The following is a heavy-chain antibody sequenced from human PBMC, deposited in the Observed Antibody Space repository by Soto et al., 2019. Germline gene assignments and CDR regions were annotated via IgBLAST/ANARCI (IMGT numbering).Heavy chain of an antibody. Sequence: SETLSLTCTVSGGSISNYYWSWIRQPPGRGLEWIGHIFYSGSTNYNPALKSRVNISVDTSKSQISLKLSSVTAADTAVYYCAKDSGYNYGYFRWFDPWGQGTLVTVSS. D-gene: IGHD5-18*01. CDR1: GGSISNYY. J-gene: IGHJ5*02. CDR2: IFYSGST. V-gene: IGHV4-59*01. CDR3: AKDSGYNYGYFRWFDP.